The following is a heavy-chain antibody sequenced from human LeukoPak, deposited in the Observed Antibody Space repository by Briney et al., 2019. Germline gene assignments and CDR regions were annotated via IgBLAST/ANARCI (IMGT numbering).Heavy chain of an antibody. CDR2: IYYSGST. Sequence: KPSETLSLTCTVSGGSISDYYWNWIRQPPGKGLEWIGYIYYSGSTNYNPSLKSRATISVDTSKNQFSLNLSSVTAADTAVYYCARDSSLLWFGEAFDYWGQGTLVTVSS. V-gene: IGHV4-59*01. D-gene: IGHD3-10*01. CDR3: ARDSSLLWFGEAFDY. CDR1: GGSISDYY. J-gene: IGHJ4*02.